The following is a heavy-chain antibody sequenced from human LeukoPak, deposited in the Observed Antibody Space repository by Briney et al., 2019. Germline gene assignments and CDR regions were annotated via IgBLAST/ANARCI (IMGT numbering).Heavy chain of an antibody. V-gene: IGHV3-30*04. D-gene: IGHD2-21*02. CDR3: ARDVGGGDTLDY. J-gene: IGHJ4*02. CDR2: ISYDGSDK. Sequence: GGSLRLSCAASGFTFSSYAMSRVRQAPGKGLEWVAVISYDGSDKYYADSVKGRFTISRDNSKNTLFLQMNSLRAEDTAVYFCARDVGGGDTLDYWGQGTLVTVSS. CDR1: GFTFSSYA.